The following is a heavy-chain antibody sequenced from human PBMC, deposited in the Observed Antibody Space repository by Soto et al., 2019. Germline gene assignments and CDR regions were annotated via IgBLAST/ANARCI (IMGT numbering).Heavy chain of an antibody. CDR3: XKKRDPGPYGDPSYFDY. Sequence: PGGSLRLSCSASGFTFSSYAMHWVRQAPGKGLEYVSAISSNGGSTYYADSVKGRFTISRDNSKNTLYLQMSSLRAEDTAVYYCXKKRDPGPYGDPSYFDYWGQGTQVTVSS. J-gene: IGHJ4*02. CDR2: ISSNGGST. CDR1: GFTFSSYA. V-gene: IGHV3-64D*06. D-gene: IGHD4-17*01.